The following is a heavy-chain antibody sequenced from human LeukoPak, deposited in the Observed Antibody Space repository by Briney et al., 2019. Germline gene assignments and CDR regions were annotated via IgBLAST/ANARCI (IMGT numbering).Heavy chain of an antibody. D-gene: IGHD2-15*01. V-gene: IGHV3-23*01. Sequence: GGSLRLSCAASGFTFSTYSMHWVRQAPGKGLEWVSAISGSGGSTYYADSVKGRFIISRDNSKNTLYLQMNSLRAEDTAVYYCAKFALRYCSGGSCHPFDYWGQGILVTVSS. CDR2: ISGSGGST. CDR1: GFTFSTYS. CDR3: AKFALRYCSGGSCHPFDY. J-gene: IGHJ4*02.